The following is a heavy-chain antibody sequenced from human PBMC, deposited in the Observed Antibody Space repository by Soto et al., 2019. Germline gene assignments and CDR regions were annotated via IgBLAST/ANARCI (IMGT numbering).Heavy chain of an antibody. CDR2: ISYDGGDK. J-gene: IGHJ4*02. CDR3: AKDTDVVGAAYKFDY. V-gene: IGHV3-30*18. Sequence: PGGSLRLSCAASGFTFSSYGMHWVRQAPGKGLEWVAVISYDGGDKYYADSEKGRFTISRGNSKNTLDLQMNSLRGEDTAVYYCAKDTDVVGAAYKFDYWGQGTLVTVSS. CDR1: GFTFSSYG. D-gene: IGHD1-26*01.